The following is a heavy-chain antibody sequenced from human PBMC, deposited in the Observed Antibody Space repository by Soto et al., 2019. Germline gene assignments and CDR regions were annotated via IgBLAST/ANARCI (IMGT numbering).Heavy chain of an antibody. D-gene: IGHD5-18*01. J-gene: IGHJ4*02. V-gene: IGHV4-61*08. CDR3: ARTLYSYGPRFDY. Sequence: SETLSLTCTVSGGSISSGDYYWSWIRQPPGKGLEWIGYIHYSGSTNYNPSLKSRVTISVDTSKNQFSLKLSSVTAADTAVYYCARTLYSYGPRFDYWGQGTLVTVS. CDR1: GGSISSGDYY. CDR2: IHYSGST.